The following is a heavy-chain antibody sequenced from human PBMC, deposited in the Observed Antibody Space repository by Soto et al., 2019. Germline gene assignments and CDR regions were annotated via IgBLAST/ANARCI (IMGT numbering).Heavy chain of an antibody. Sequence: QVQLQQSGPGLVKPSDTLSLTCAVSGFPVTSVNWWGWIRQPPGKGLEWIGYIYNTDSPSYNPSRKSRVTMSVDTSKNQHSLKQSSVTAVDSAVYYCARFNADYEDYWGQGTLVTVSS. CDR1: GFPVTSVNW. J-gene: IGHJ4*02. V-gene: IGHV4-28*01. CDR3: ARFNADYEDY. CDR2: IYNTDSP. D-gene: IGHD4-17*01.